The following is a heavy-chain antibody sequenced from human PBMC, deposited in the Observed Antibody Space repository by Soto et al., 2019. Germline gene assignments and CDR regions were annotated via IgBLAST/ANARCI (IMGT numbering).Heavy chain of an antibody. CDR1: GGTFSSYA. CDR2: IIPVFGTA. Sequence: ASVKVSCKASGGTFSSYAISWVRQAPGQGLEWMGGIIPVFGTANYAQKFQGRVTITADESTSTAYMELSSLRPEDTAVYYCARDITVTTALDYWGQGTLVTVSS. V-gene: IGHV1-69*13. J-gene: IGHJ4*02. D-gene: IGHD4-17*01. CDR3: ARDITVTTALDY.